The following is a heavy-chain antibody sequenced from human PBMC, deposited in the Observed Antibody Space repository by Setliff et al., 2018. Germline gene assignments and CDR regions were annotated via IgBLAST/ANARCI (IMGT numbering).Heavy chain of an antibody. CDR3: AREGVDTRSSTDYRYYMDV. Sequence: SVKVSCKASGGTFRSYGISWVRQAPGQGLEWMGGTIPSFGSTNYAQKFQDRVTIITGESTSTAYMELSSLRTEDTAVYYCAREGVDTRSSTDYRYYMDVWGKGTTVTVSS. CDR1: GGTFRSYG. D-gene: IGHD5-18*01. V-gene: IGHV1-69*05. CDR2: TIPSFGST. J-gene: IGHJ6*03.